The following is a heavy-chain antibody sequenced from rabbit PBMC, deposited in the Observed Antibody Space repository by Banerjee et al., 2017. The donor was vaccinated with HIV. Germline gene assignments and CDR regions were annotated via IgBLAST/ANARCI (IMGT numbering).Heavy chain of an antibody. Sequence: QEQLEESGGDLVKPEGSLTLTCTASGFSFSSTYYMCWVRQAPGKGLELIACIYTTSGSDYYASWANGRFTITRSTSLNTVTLQMTSLTAADTATYFCARDLAGVIGWNFNLWGPGTLVTVS. J-gene: IGHJ4*01. V-gene: IGHV1S43*01. CDR3: ARDLAGVIGWNFNL. CDR2: IYTTSGSD. CDR1: GFSFSSTYY. D-gene: IGHD4-1*01.